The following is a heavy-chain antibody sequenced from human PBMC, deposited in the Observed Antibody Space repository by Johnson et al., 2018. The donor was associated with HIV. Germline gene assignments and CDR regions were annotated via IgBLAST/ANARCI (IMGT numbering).Heavy chain of an antibody. V-gene: IGHV3-9*01. J-gene: IGHJ3*02. CDR1: GFTFDDYA. CDR2: ISWNSGSI. D-gene: IGHD5-12*01. Sequence: QLVESGGGLVQPGRSLRLSCAASGFTFDDYAMHWVRQAPGKGLEWVSGISWNSGSIGYADSVKGRFTISRDNAKNSLYLQMNILRAEDTAVYYCARLRGYSGDDSFDIWGQGTMVTVSS. CDR3: ARLRGYSGDDSFDI.